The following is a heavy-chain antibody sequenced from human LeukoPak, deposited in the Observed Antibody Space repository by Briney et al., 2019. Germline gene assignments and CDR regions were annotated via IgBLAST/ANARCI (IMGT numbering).Heavy chain of an antibody. D-gene: IGHD3-9*01. J-gene: IGHJ4*02. CDR3: ARLSDILTGYYWY. Sequence: SETLSLTCAVYGESFSPYYWSWIRQPPGKGLEWIGEINHSGTTNYNPSLKSRVTISVDTSKNQFSLKLSSVTAADTAVYYCARLSDILTGYYWYWGQGTLVTVSS. V-gene: IGHV4-34*01. CDR2: INHSGTT. CDR1: GESFSPYY.